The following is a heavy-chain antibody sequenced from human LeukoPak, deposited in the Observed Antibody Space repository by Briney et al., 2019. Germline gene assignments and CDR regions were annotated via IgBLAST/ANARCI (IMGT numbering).Heavy chain of an antibody. D-gene: IGHD6-19*01. J-gene: IGHJ4*02. CDR3: AREIAVAAIDY. Sequence: ASEKVSCKASGYTFSSYGLNWVRQAPGQGLEWMGWISAYNGNTNYAQKLQGRVTMTTDTSTSTAYMELRSLRSDDTAVYYCAREIAVAAIDYWGQGTLVTVSS. CDR1: GYTFSSYG. V-gene: IGHV1-18*01. CDR2: ISAYNGNT.